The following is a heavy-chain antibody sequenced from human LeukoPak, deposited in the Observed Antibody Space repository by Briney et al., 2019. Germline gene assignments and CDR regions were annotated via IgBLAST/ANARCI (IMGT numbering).Heavy chain of an antibody. Sequence: ASVKVSCKASGYTFTGYYMHWVRQAPGQGLEWMGWMNPNSGNTGYAQKFQGRVTMTRNTSISAAYMELSSLRSEDTAVYYCARGPPPDFDYWGRGTLVTVSS. CDR2: MNPNSGNT. CDR1: GYTFTGYY. V-gene: IGHV1-8*02. J-gene: IGHJ4*02. CDR3: ARGPPPDFDY.